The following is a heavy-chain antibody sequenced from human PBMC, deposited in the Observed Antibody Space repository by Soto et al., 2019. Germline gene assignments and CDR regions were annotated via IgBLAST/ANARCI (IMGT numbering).Heavy chain of an antibody. CDR2: ISYDGNNI. V-gene: IGHV3-30*18. D-gene: IGHD4-17*01. J-gene: IGHJ4*02. CDR1: GFIFRNFG. Sequence: PGGSLRLSCAASGFIFRNFGMHWVRQAPGKGLEWVAVISYDGNNIYYGDSVKGRFTISRDNAENTLYLQMNSLRLGDTAVYYCAKDQPLGMTTVTNHYFDNWGQGALVTVSS. CDR3: AKDQPLGMTTVTNHYFDN.